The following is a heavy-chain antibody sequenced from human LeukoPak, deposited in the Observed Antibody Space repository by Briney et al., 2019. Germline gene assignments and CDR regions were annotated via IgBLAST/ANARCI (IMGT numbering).Heavy chain of an antibody. J-gene: IGHJ4*02. Sequence: SETLSLTCTVSGGSISSYYWSWIRQPPGKGLEWIGYIYYSGSTNYNPSLKGRVTISVDTSKNQFSLKLSSVTAADTAVYYCAREEERYYFDYWGQGTLVTVSS. CDR2: IYYSGST. CDR3: AREEERYYFDY. V-gene: IGHV4-59*01. CDR1: GGSISSYY.